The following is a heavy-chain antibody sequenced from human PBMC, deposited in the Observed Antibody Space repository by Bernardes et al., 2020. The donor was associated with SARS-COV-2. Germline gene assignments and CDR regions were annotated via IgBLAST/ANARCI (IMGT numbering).Heavy chain of an antibody. J-gene: IGHJ4*02. Sequence: GSLRLSCTASGFTFSGYGMHWVRQAPGKGLEWVTIIWYDGSNKYYADSVKGRFTISRDNSRNTLYLQMNSLRAEDTAVYYCARDPNMGYFDYWGQGTLVTVSS. CDR3: ARDPNMGYFDY. CDR2: IWYDGSNK. CDR1: GFTFSGYG. V-gene: IGHV3-33*01. D-gene: IGHD1-26*01.